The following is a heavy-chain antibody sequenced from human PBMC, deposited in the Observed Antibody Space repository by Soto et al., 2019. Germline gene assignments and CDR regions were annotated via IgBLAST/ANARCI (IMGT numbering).Heavy chain of an antibody. CDR2: INHSGST. D-gene: IGHD6-13*01. CDR3: ARRKGIAAAGTRGNYFDY. CDR1: GGSFSGYY. J-gene: IGHJ4*02. V-gene: IGHV4-34*01. Sequence: SETLYLTCAVYGGSFSGYYWSWIRQPPGKGLEWIGEINHSGSTNYNPSLKSRVTISVDTSKNQFSLKLSSVTAADTAVYYCARRKGIAAAGTRGNYFDYWGQGTLVTVSS.